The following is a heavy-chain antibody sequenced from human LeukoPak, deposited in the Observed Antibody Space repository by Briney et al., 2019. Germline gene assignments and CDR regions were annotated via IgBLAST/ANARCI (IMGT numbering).Heavy chain of an antibody. J-gene: IGHJ3*01. CDR1: GSTFGNYA. CDR2: ISNNGAST. CDR3: AKVVAPGTSALDF. V-gene: IGHV3-64D*06. D-gene: IGHD6-13*01. Sequence: GGSLRLSCSASGSTFGNYAIHWVRQAPGKGLEYVSSISNNGASTFYADSVKGRFTTSRDNSKNMLYLQMSSLRAEDTAVYYCAKVVAPGTSALDFWGQGAMVTVSS.